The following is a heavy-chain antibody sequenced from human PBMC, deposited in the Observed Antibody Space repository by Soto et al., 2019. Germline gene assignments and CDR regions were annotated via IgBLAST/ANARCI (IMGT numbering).Heavy chain of an antibody. CDR1: GGSISSSSYY. D-gene: IGHD3-3*01. Sequence: SETLSLTCTVSGGSISSSSYYWGWIRQPPGKGLEWIGSIYYSGSTYYNPSLKSRVTISVDTSKNQFSLKLSSVTAADTAVYYCASTEYYDFWSGYRNGPYYFDYWGQGTLVTVSS. V-gene: IGHV4-39*01. J-gene: IGHJ4*02. CDR3: ASTEYYDFWSGYRNGPYYFDY. CDR2: IYYSGST.